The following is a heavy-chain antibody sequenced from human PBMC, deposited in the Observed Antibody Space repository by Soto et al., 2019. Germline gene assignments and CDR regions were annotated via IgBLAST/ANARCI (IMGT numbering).Heavy chain of an antibody. CDR2: INHSGST. V-gene: IGHV4-34*01. D-gene: IGHD2-8*02. Sequence: SETLSLTCAVXGGSFSGYYWAWIRQPPGTGLEWIGEINHSGSTNYSPSLKSRVTISVDTSKNQFSLKPTSVTAADTAVYYCARAKITGLFDYWGQGTLVTVS. J-gene: IGHJ4*02. CDR3: ARAKITGLFDY. CDR1: GGSFSGYY.